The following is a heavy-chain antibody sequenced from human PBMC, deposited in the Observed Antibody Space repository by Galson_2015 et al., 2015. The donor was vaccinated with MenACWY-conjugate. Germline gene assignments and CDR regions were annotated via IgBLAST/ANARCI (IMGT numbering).Heavy chain of an antibody. Sequence: SLRLSCEASGFSLSRHSMNWVHQAPGMGLEWISHLSNSSSTIYYADFVKGRLTISRDNANNSLYLQMNRLRDLDTAVYYFARVGYGESVTPDYYLGRGTLVTVSS. CDR1: GFSLSRHS. CDR2: LSNSSSTI. V-gene: IGHV3-48*02. J-gene: IGHJ4*02. CDR3: ARVGYGESVTPDYY. D-gene: IGHD4-17*01.